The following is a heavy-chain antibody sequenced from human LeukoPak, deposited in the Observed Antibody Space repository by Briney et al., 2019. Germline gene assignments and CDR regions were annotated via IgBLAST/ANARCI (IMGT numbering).Heavy chain of an antibody. J-gene: IGHJ3*02. CDR1: GFTFSSYD. Sequence: PGGSLRLSCAVSGFTFSSYDMHWVRQATGKGLEWVSAIGTAGGTYYPGSVKGRFTISRENAKNSLYLQMNSLRAEDTAVYYCARGGLDRALFPSDAFDIWGQGTMVTVSS. D-gene: IGHD5-18*01. CDR2: IGTAGGT. CDR3: ARGGLDRALFPSDAFDI. V-gene: IGHV3-13*01.